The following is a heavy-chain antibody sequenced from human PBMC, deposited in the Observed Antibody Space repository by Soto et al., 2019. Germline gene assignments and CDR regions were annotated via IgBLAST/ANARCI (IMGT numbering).Heavy chain of an antibody. D-gene: IGHD3-10*01. CDR2: IYHGGST. CDR3: ACIRGGYYYGMDV. CDR1: GGSISSSNW. Sequence: QVQLQESGPGLVKPSGTLSLTCAVSGGSISSSNWWGWVRQPPGKGLEWIGEIYHGGSTKYKPSLKGGVTISVDESKTVGPLKLSFVTAADTAVYFWACIRGGYYYGMDVWVQGTTGTVSS. J-gene: IGHJ6*02. V-gene: IGHV4-4*02.